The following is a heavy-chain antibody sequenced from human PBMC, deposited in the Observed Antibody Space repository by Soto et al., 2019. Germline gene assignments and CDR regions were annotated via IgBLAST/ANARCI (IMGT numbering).Heavy chain of an antibody. CDR1: VFTFGNYA. J-gene: IGHJ3*01. CDR3: AKSLVTPSDAFDL. V-gene: IGHV3-23*01. Sequence: PWWSLRLSCSASVFTFGNYAMNWFRQAPGKGLEWISSISDPGTSTYYANSVKGRFSMSRDNSKNTLFLQMNRLRADDTAVYFCAKSLVTPSDAFDLWGRGTLVTVSS. CDR2: ISDPGTST. D-gene: IGHD2-21*02.